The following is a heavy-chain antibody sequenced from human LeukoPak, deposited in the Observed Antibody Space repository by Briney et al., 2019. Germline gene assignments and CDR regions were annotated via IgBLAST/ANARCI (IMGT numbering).Heavy chain of an antibody. J-gene: IGHJ4*02. CDR3: AKGSDPFRWFGEFNIKLPRPIRHYYFDS. Sequence: ASVKVSCKASGYTFTNYDINWVRQATGQGLEWMGWMNPNSGNTGYAQTFQGRVTITRNTSISTAYMELSSLRSEDTAVYYCAKGSDPFRWFGEFNIKLPRPIRHYYFDSWGQGTLVTVSS. V-gene: IGHV1-8*03. CDR1: GYTFTNYD. D-gene: IGHD3-10*01. CDR2: MNPNSGNT.